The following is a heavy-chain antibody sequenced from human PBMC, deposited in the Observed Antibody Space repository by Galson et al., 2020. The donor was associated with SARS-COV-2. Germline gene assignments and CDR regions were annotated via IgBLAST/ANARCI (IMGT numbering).Heavy chain of an antibody. Sequence: TGGSLRLSCAASGLTVSSNYMSWVRQAPGKGLEWVSVIYSGGSTYYADSVKGRFTISRDNSKNTLYLQMNSLRAEDTAVYYCARVTYYYGSGSHMGPGWFDPWGQGTLVTVAS. CDR1: GLTVSSNY. J-gene: IGHJ5*02. D-gene: IGHD3-10*01. CDR3: ARVTYYYGSGSHMGPGWFDP. CDR2: IYSGGST. V-gene: IGHV3-66*01.